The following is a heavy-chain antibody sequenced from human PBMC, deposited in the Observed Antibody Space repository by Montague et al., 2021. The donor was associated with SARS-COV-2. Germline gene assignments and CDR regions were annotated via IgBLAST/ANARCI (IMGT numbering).Heavy chain of an antibody. Sequence: CAISGDSVSSSSAAWNWIRQSPSRGLEWLGRTYFRSQWYSDYAVSVKSRITINPDTSENQFSLQLNSVTPEDTAVYYCARDAANTRIAVAGYYYYYAMDVWGQGTTVTVSS. CDR1: GDSVSSSSAA. CDR2: TYFRSQWYS. J-gene: IGHJ6*02. CDR3: ARDAANTRIAVAGYYYYYAMDV. V-gene: IGHV6-1*01. D-gene: IGHD6-19*01.